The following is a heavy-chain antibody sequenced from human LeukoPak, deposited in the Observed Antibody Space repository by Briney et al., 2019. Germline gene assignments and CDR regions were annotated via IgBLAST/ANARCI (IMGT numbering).Heavy chain of an antibody. Sequence: ASVKVSCKASGYTFTSYCISWVRQAPGQGLECMGWISAYNGNTNYAQKLQGRLTMTTDTSTSTAYMELRSLRSDDTAVYYCARSQPINMIVVVLTEWGQGTLVTVSS. CDR3: ARSQPINMIVVVLTE. CDR1: GYTFTSYC. CDR2: ISAYNGNT. D-gene: IGHD3-22*01. J-gene: IGHJ4*02. V-gene: IGHV1-18*01.